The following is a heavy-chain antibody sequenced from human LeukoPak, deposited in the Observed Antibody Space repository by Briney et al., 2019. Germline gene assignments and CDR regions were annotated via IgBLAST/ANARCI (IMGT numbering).Heavy chain of an antibody. V-gene: IGHV5-51*03. Sequence: KPAESLKISCKGSGYSFTSYWIGWVRQMPGKGLEWMGIIYPGDSDTRYSPSFQGQVTVSADKSISTAYMQWSSLKAADTAVYYCARAESSGNSYSDAFDVWGQGTMVTVSS. J-gene: IGHJ3*01. CDR2: IYPGDSDT. CDR3: ARAESSGNSYSDAFDV. CDR1: GYSFTSYW. D-gene: IGHD3-22*01.